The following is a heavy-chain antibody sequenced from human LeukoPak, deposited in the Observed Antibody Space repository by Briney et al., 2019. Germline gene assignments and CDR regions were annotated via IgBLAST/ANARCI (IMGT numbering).Heavy chain of an antibody. J-gene: IGHJ4*02. CDR1: GFTFSSYS. CDR3: ARKNGLYYDILTGYSDY. Sequence: PGGSLRLSCAASGFTFSSYSMNWVRQAPGKGLEWVSSISSSSSYIYYADSVKGRFTISRDNAKNSLYLQMNSLRAEDTAVYYCARKNGLYYDILTGYSDYWGQGTLVTVSS. D-gene: IGHD3-9*01. CDR2: ISSSSSYI. V-gene: IGHV3-21*01.